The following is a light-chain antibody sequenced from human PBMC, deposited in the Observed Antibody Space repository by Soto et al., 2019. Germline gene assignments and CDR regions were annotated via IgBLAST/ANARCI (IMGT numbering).Light chain of an antibody. J-gene: IGKJ2*01. CDR1: QSVSSRN. CDR2: GAS. Sequence: ESILTQSPGTLSLSPGERVTLSCRASQSVSSRNLAWYQHKPGQAPRLLIYGASIRATGIPDRFSASGSGADFTLTIRRREPEDVAVYYCQQFGDAPPAFTFGQGTKLEI. V-gene: IGKV3-20*01. CDR3: QQFGDAPPAFT.